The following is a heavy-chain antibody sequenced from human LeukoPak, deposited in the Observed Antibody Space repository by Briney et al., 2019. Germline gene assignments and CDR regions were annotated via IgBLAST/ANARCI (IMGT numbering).Heavy chain of an antibody. CDR2: ISGSSSYT. J-gene: IGHJ5*02. CDR3: ARGYDSNTYYNNWFDP. D-gene: IGHD3-22*01. CDR1: GFTFSDYY. Sequence: KPGGSLRLSCAASGFTFSDYYMSWIRQAPGKGLEWVSYISGSSSYTIYADSVKGRFTISRDNAKNSLYLQMNSLRAEDTAVYYCARGYDSNTYYNNWFDPWGQGTLVTVSS. V-gene: IGHV3-11*06.